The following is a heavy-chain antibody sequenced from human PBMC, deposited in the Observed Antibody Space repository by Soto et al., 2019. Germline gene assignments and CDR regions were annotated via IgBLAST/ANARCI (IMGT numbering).Heavy chain of an antibody. J-gene: IGHJ4*02. CDR2: IYSGGST. CDR1: GFTVSSNY. CDR3: ARERGYSYGFFDY. V-gene: IGHV3-53*01. Sequence: GGSLRLSCAASGFTVSSNYMSWVRQAPGKGLEWVSVIYSGGSTYYADSVKGRFTISRDNSKNTLYLQMNSLRAEDTALYYCARERGYSYGFFDYWGQGTLVTVSS. D-gene: IGHD5-18*01.